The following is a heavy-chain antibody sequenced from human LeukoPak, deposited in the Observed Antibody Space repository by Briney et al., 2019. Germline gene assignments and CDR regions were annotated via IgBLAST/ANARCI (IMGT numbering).Heavy chain of an antibody. Sequence: SGPTLVNPTQTLTPPSIFSGFSLTTYGVGVGWLRQPPGKALESLAYTYWDDDNRYSPTPKNRLTATKDTSRNQVVLTMTNMDPVDTATYYCAHRPNRHSNGWNTGFFDYWGQGTLVTVSS. CDR2: TYWDDDN. CDR1: GFSLTTYGVG. V-gene: IGHV2-5*02. CDR3: AHRPNRHSNGWNTGFFDY. D-gene: IGHD6-25*01. J-gene: IGHJ4*02.